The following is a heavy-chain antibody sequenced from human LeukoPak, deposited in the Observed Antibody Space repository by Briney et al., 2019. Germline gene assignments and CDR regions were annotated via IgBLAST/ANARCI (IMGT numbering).Heavy chain of an antibody. V-gene: IGHV3-30*02. Sequence: GSLRLSRSSSGVPPSSYDMHLFDQAPGKGLEWVAFIRSDGSTKYYADSLKGRFTISRDNSKNTLYLQMYSLRGEDTAVYYCAKVDLASHSEPVSDYIYTDVWGKGTTVTVSS. D-gene: IGHD4-11*01. CDR2: IRSDGSTK. CDR3: AKVDLASHSEPVSDYIYTDV. CDR1: GVPPSSYD. J-gene: IGHJ6*03.